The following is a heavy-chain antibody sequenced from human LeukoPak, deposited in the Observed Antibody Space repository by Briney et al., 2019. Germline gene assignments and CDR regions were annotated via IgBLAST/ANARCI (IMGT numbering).Heavy chain of an antibody. D-gene: IGHD3-10*01. CDR3: ARDMFFSSGSYPLLFDP. CDR2: IYSGGST. J-gene: IGHJ5*02. V-gene: IGHV3-66*01. CDR1: GFTVSSNY. Sequence: GGSLRLSCAASGFTVSSNYMSWVRQAPGKGLEWVSVIYSGGSTYYADSVKGRFTISRDNSKNTLYLQMNSLRAEDTAVYYCARDMFFSSGSYPLLFDPWGQGTLVTVSS.